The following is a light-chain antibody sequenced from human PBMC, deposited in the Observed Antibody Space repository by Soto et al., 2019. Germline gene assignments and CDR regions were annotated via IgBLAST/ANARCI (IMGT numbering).Light chain of an antibody. J-gene: IGKJ1*01. CDR2: DAS. V-gene: IGKV3-20*01. CDR1: QSVSSY. CDR3: QQYGSSRT. Sequence: EIVFTQSPTTLSLTPGERATLPCRASQSVSSYLAWYQQKPGQAPRLLIYDASTRATGIPARFSGSGSGTDFTLTISRLEPEDFAVYYCQQYGSSRTFGQGTKVDI.